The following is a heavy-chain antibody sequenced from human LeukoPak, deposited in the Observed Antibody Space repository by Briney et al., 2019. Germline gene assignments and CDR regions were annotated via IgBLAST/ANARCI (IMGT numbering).Heavy chain of an antibody. D-gene: IGHD5-24*01. CDR2: IKEDGTET. V-gene: IGHV3-7*03. CDR1: GFTFSNYA. CDR3: AKEGRSLQTY. J-gene: IGHJ4*02. Sequence: GGSLRLSCAASGFTFSNYAMSWVRLAPGKGLEWVANIKEDGTETYYVDSVKGRFTISRDNAKNSLYLQMNGLRVEDTAVYYCAKEGRSLQTYWGQGTLVTVSS.